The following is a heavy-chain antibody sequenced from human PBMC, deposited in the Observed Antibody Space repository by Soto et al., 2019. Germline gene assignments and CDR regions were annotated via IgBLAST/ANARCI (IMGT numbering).Heavy chain of an antibody. J-gene: IGHJ6*03. Sequence: GGSLRLSCAASGFTFSSYSMNWVRQAPGKGLEWVSSISSSSSYIYYADSVKGRFTISRDNAKNSLYLQMNSLIAEDTAVYYCARDEGSYYDFWSGYLNKRIEGYYYMDVWGKGTTVTVSS. V-gene: IGHV3-21*01. CDR2: ISSSSSYI. CDR1: GFTFSSYS. D-gene: IGHD3-3*01. CDR3: ARDEGSYYDFWSGYLNKRIEGYYYMDV.